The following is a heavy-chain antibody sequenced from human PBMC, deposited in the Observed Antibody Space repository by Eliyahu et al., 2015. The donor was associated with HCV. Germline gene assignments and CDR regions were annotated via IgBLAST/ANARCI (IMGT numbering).Heavy chain of an antibody. Sequence: EVKKPGSSVKVSCKASGGTFSSYTISWVRQAPGQGLEWMGRIIPILGIANYAQKFQGRVTITADKSTSTAYMELSSLRSEDTAVYYCARGGDRVAATHYLDYWGQGTLVTVSS. V-gene: IGHV1-69*02. J-gene: IGHJ4*02. CDR1: GGTFSSYT. CDR3: ARGGDRVAATHYLDY. CDR2: IIPILGIA. D-gene: IGHD2-15*01.